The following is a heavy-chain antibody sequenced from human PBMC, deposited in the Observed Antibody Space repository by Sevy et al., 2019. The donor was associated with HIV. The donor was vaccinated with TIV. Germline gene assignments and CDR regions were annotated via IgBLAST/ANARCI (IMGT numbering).Heavy chain of an antibody. CDR1: GYTLTQLS. Sequence: ASVKVSCKVSGYTLTQLSMHWVRQAPGKGLEWMGSFDPEDGETLYAQKFQGRVTMTEDTSTDTAYMELRSLRSEDTAVYYCATTKDYYDSSGSPFDYWGQGTRVTVSS. J-gene: IGHJ4*02. CDR3: ATTKDYYDSSGSPFDY. CDR2: FDPEDGET. V-gene: IGHV1-24*01. D-gene: IGHD3-22*01.